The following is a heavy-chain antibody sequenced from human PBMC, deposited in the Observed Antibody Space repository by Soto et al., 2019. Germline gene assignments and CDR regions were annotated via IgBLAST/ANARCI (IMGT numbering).Heavy chain of an antibody. Sequence: ASVKVSCKASGYTFTGYYMHWVRQAPGQGLEWMGWINPNSGGTNYAQKFQGRVTMTRDTSISTAYMELSRLRSDDTAVYYCAREGDGYSSSTGDFDYWGQGTLVTVSS. J-gene: IGHJ4*02. D-gene: IGHD6-6*01. V-gene: IGHV1-2*02. CDR1: GYTFTGYY. CDR2: INPNSGGT. CDR3: AREGDGYSSSTGDFDY.